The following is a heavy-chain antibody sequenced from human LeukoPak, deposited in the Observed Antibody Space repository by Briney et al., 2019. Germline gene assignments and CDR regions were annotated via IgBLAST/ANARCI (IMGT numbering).Heavy chain of an antibody. J-gene: IGHJ5*02. CDR1: GYTFTSYD. D-gene: IGHD4-23*01. CDR3: ARGHYGGNWFDP. V-gene: IGHV1-8*03. CDR2: MNPNSGNT. Sequence: ASVTVSCKASGYTFTSYDINWVRQATGQGLEWMGWMNPNSGNTGYAQKFQGRVTITRNTSISTAYMELSSLRSEDTAVYYCARGHYGGNWFDPWGQGTLVTVSS.